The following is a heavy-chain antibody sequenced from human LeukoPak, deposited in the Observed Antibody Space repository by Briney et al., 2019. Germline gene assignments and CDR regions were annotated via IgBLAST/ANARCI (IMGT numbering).Heavy chain of an antibody. CDR3: ARAYYYDPGGAFDI. Sequence: TGGSLRLSCAASGFTVSSNYMSWVRQAPGKGLEWVSVIYSGGSTYYADSVKGRFTISRDNSKNTLYLQMNSLRAEDTAVYYCARAYYYDPGGAFDIWGQGTMVTVSS. J-gene: IGHJ3*02. V-gene: IGHV3-53*01. CDR1: GFTVSSNY. D-gene: IGHD3-22*01. CDR2: IYSGGST.